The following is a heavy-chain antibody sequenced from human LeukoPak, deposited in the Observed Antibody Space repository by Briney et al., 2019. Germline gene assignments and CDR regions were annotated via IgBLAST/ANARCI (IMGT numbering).Heavy chain of an antibody. V-gene: IGHV1-8*03. CDR3: CITARCLGYYCPAAAGTGWFDP. Sequence: ASVKVSCKASGYTFTSYDINWVRQAPGQGLELMGWMNPNSGKTEYAQKFQGRVTITRNTSIGTAYMELSSLRSEDTAVYYCCITARCLGYYCPAAAGTGWFDPWGQGTLVTVSS. CDR1: GYTFTSYD. CDR2: MNPNSGKT. D-gene: IGHD6-13*01. J-gene: IGHJ5*02.